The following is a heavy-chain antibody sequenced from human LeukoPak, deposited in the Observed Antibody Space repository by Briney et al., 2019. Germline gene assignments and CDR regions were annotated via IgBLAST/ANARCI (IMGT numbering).Heavy chain of an antibody. CDR2: IYYSGST. CDR3: ARHGSDYGGNSLDY. D-gene: IGHD4-23*01. CDR1: GGSISSYY. J-gene: IGHJ4*02. V-gene: IGHV4-59*08. Sequence: SETLSLTCTVSGGSISSYYWSWIRQPPGKGLEWIGYIYYSGSTNYNPSLKSRVTISVDTSKNQFSLKLSSVTAADTAVYYCARHGSDYGGNSLDYWGQGTLVTVSS.